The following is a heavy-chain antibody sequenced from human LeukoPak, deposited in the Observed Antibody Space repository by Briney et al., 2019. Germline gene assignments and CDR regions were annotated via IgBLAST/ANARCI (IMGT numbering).Heavy chain of an antibody. J-gene: IGHJ5*02. D-gene: IGHD2-2*01. CDR3: ARVHCSSTSCYSIRFDP. Sequence: ASVKVSCKASGYTFTSYAMHWVRQAPGQRLEWMGWINAGNGNTKYSQKFQGRVTITRDTFASTAYMELSSLRSEDTAVYYCARVHCSSTSCYSIRFDPWGQGTLVTVSS. CDR2: INAGNGNT. V-gene: IGHV1-3*01. CDR1: GYTFTSYA.